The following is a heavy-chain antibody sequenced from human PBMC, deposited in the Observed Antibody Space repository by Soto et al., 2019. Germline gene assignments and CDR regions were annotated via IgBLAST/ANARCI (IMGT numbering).Heavy chain of an antibody. J-gene: IGHJ4*02. CDR3: ARENSYFDY. Sequence: QIQLLQSGAEVKKPGASVKVTCKASGYTFRNFGISWVRQAPGQGLEWMGWINAYNANANYAQKFQGRLTMTADTSTSTAYMELRSLRSDHTAVYYCARENSYFDYWGQGTLVTVSS. CDR1: GYTFRNFG. CDR2: INAYNANA. V-gene: IGHV1-18*01.